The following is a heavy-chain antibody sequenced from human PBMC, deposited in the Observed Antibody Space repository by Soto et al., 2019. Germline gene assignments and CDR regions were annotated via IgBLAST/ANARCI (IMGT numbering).Heavy chain of an antibody. CDR2: INSDGSST. J-gene: IGHJ6*02. D-gene: IGHD2-8*02. V-gene: IGHV3-74*01. Sequence: GGSLRLSCAASGFTFSSYWMHWVRQAPGKGLVWVSRINSDGSSTSYAGSVKGRFTISRDNAKNTLYLQMNSLRAEDTAVYYCARGRSWWNYYYYGMDVWGQGTTVTVSS. CDR3: ARGRSWWNYYYYGMDV. CDR1: GFTFSSYW.